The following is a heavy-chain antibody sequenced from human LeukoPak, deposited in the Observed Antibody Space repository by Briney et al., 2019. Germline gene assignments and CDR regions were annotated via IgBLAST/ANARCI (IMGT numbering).Heavy chain of an antibody. V-gene: IGHV4-38-2*02. J-gene: IGHJ5*02. CDR2: FYHGGST. CDR3: ARFSYSNNYHWFDP. D-gene: IGHD6-13*01. CDR1: GYSISTGYY. Sequence: SETLSLTCTVSGYSISTGYYWDWIRQPPGKGLEWIGTFYHGGSTYYNPSLKSRVTISVDTSKNQFSLKLSSVTAADTAVYYCARFSYSNNYHWFDPWGQGMLVTVSS.